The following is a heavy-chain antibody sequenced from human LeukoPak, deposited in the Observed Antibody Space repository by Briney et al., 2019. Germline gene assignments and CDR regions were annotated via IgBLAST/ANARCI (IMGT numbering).Heavy chain of an antibody. Sequence: ASVKVSCKASGYTFTGYYMHWVRQAPGQGLEWTGWINPNSGGTKYAQKFQGRVTMTRDTSISTAHMELSRLRYDDTAVYYCARVAEAGTIWNDYWGQGTLVTVSS. D-gene: IGHD6-13*01. CDR1: GYTFTGYY. V-gene: IGHV1-2*02. CDR3: ARVAEAGTIWNDY. J-gene: IGHJ4*02. CDR2: INPNSGGT.